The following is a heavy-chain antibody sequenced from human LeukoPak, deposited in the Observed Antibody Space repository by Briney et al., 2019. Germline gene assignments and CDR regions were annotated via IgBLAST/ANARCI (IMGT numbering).Heavy chain of an antibody. CDR3: ARDAGGYSYGYGY. J-gene: IGHJ4*02. Sequence: GGSLRLSCAASGFTFSSYAMHWVRQAPGKGLEWVAVISYDGSNKYYADSVKGRFTISRDNSKNTLYLQMNSLRAEDTAVYYCARDAGGYSYGYGYRGQGTLVTVSS. V-gene: IGHV3-30-3*01. CDR1: GFTFSSYA. D-gene: IGHD5-18*01. CDR2: ISYDGSNK.